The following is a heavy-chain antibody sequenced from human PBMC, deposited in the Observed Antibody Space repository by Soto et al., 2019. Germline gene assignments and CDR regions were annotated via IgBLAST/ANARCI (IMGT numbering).Heavy chain of an antibody. D-gene: IGHD6-6*01. J-gene: IGHJ4*02. V-gene: IGHV5-51*01. CDR1: GYSFTSNW. CDR2: IYPCDSDT. CDR3: AKRARTLLATLTRSPSGYFDH. Sequence: GESLKIFCKGFGYSFTSNWIGWVRQMPGKGLEWMGVIYPCDSDTRYSPSYQGQVTSSADTSINTAYIQWSSLKASDTAIYYCAKRARTLLATLTRSPSGYFDHWGQGTLVTVSS.